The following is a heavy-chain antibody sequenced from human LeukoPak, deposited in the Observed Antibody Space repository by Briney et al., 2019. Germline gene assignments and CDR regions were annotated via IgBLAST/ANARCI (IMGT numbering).Heavy chain of an antibody. J-gene: IGHJ4*02. CDR1: GYTFTSYG. D-gene: IGHD5-18*01. Sequence: GASVKVSCKASGYTFTSYGISWVRQAPGQGLEWMGWISAYNGNTNYAQKFQGRVTMTRNTSISTAYMELSSLRSEDTAVYYCARVSRGYSYGPGWTLLSRSKTKYYFDYWGQGTLVTVSS. CDR3: ARVSRGYSYGPGWTLLSRSKTKYYFDY. CDR2: ISAYNGNT. V-gene: IGHV1-18*01.